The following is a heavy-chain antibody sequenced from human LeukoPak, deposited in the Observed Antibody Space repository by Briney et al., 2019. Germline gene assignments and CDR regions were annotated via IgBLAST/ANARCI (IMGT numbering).Heavy chain of an antibody. Sequence: GRSLRLSCAASGFTFSSYAMHWVRQAPGKGLEWVAVISYDGSNKFYADSVKGRFTISRDHSKNTLYLQMNSLRAEDTAVYYCARDPSITMVRGVIGRFDYWGQGTLVTVSS. V-gene: IGHV3-30*04. J-gene: IGHJ4*02. CDR2: ISYDGSNK. CDR3: ARDPSITMVRGVIGRFDY. D-gene: IGHD3-10*01. CDR1: GFTFSSYA.